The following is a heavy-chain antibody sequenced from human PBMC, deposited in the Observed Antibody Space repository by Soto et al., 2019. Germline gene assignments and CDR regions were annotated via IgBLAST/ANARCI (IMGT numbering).Heavy chain of an antibody. Sequence: GGSLRLSCAASGFTFNNYAMTWVRQAPGKGLEWVSGMSGSGADTYYADSVKGRFTISRDNAKNSLYLQMNSLRAEDTAVYYCARGGSGSYYEDWFDPWGQGTLVTVSS. V-gene: IGHV3-23*01. CDR1: GFTFNNYA. CDR3: ARGGSGSYYEDWFDP. CDR2: MSGSGADT. D-gene: IGHD3-10*01. J-gene: IGHJ5*02.